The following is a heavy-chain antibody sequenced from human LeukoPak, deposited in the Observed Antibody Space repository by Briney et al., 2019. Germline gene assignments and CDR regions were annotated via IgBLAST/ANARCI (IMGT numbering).Heavy chain of an antibody. CDR3: ARDPVGDTAL. CDR1: GYSISSGYY. D-gene: IGHD2-21*02. V-gene: IGHV4-38-2*02. CDR2: IYHSGST. J-gene: IGHJ4*02. Sequence: SETLSLTCAVSGYSISSGYYWGWIRQPPGKGLEWIGSIYHSGSTYYNPSLKSRVTISVDTSKNQFSLKLSSVTAADTAVYYCARDPVGDTALWGQGTLVTVSS.